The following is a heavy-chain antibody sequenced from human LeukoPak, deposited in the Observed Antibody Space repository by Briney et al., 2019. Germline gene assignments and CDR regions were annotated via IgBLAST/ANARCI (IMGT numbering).Heavy chain of an antibody. D-gene: IGHD3-22*01. CDR3: AKDRVYYYDSSGYPPGD. J-gene: IGHJ4*02. CDR1: GFTFDDYA. CDR2: ISGDGGTT. Sequence: GGSLRLSCAASGFTFDDYAIHWVRQAPGKGLEWVSLISGDGGTTNYAESVKGRFTISRDNSKNSLFLQMNSLRAEDTAVYYCAKDRVYYYDSSGYPPGDWGQGTLVTVSS. V-gene: IGHV3-43*02.